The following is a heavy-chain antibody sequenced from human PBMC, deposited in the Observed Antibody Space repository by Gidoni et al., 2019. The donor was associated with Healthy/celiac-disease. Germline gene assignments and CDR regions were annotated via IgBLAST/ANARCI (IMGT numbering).Heavy chain of an antibody. CDR3: STGVAARPRLLDYYGMDV. CDR1: GFTVSKDW. CDR2: IKSQPAGGTT. J-gene: IGHJ6*02. Sequence: EVQLVESGGGLVKPGGSRRLSCAASGFTVSKDWRSWVRQAPGKGLEGVGRIKSQPAGGTTYYAPPVKGSFTISRDDSNNTLYLQMNSLKTEDTAVYYCSTGVAARPRLLDYYGMDVWGQGTTVTVSS. D-gene: IGHD6-6*01. V-gene: IGHV3-15*01.